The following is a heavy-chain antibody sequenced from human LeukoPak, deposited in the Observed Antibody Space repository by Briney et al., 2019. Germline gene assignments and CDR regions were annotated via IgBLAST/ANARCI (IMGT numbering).Heavy chain of an antibody. J-gene: IGHJ4*02. CDR1: GGSISSSSYY. CDR2: IYYSGST. Sequence: SETLSLTCTVSGGSISSSSYYCGWIRQPPGKGLEWIGSIYYSGSTYYNPSLKSRVTISVDTSKNQFSLKLSSVTAADTAVYYCARGGRRDGYNSWGQGTLVTVSS. D-gene: IGHD5-24*01. V-gene: IGHV4-39*07. CDR3: ARGGRRDGYNS.